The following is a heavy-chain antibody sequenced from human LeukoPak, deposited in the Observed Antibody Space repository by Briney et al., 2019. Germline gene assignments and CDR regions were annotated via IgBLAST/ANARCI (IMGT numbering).Heavy chain of an antibody. Sequence: GGSLRLSCAASGFTFINAWMSWVRQAPGKGLEWVGRINSKSDGGTTDYAAPVKGRFTISRDDSQDTLYLQMNSLKTEDTAVYYCTDSGYHDYRGQGTLVTVSS. V-gene: IGHV3-15*01. CDR3: TDSGYHDY. D-gene: IGHD3-22*01. CDR2: INSKSDGGTT. CDR1: GFTFINAW. J-gene: IGHJ4*02.